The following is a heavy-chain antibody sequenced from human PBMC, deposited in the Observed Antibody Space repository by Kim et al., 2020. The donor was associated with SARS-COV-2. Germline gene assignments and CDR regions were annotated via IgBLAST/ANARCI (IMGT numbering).Heavy chain of an antibody. D-gene: IGHD6-13*01. CDR2: ISYDGNTK. J-gene: IGHJ4*02. CDR3: AKAAISGAAAARGVDY. CDR1: GFIFRSYG. Sequence: GGSLRLSCAASGFIFRSYGMHWVRQAPGKGLEWVAVISYDGNTKYYGDSVKGRLTISRDNSKNTLFVQMNRLRVDDTAVYYCAKAAISGAAAARGVDYWGQGTLVTVSS. V-gene: IGHV3-30*18.